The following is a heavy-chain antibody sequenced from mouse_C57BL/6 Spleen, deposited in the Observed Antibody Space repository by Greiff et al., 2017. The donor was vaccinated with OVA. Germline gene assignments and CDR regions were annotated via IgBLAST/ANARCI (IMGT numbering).Heavy chain of an antibody. CDR3: TRRGYYYGSSLFAY. D-gene: IGHD1-1*01. Sequence: EVQLVESGGGLVQPGGSMKLSCAASGFTFSDAWMDWVRQSPEKGLEWVAEIRNKANNHATYYAESVKGRFTISRDDSKSSVYLQMNSLRAEDTGIYYCTRRGYYYGSSLFAYWGQGTLVTVSA. V-gene: IGHV6-6*01. CDR2: IRNKANNHAT. J-gene: IGHJ3*01. CDR1: GFTFSDAW.